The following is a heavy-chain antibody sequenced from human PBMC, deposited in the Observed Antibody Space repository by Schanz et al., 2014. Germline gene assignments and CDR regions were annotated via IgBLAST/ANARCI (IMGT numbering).Heavy chain of an antibody. CDR3: ATSYSSSSYFYVMDV. Sequence: VQLVESGGGLVQPGGSLRLSCAASGFTVSTSYMSWIRQAPGKGLEWISYISSGSSTIHYADSVKGRFTISRDNAKNSLFLQMNSLRAEDTAIYYCATSYSSSSYFYVMDVWGQGTTVTVSS. D-gene: IGHD6-6*01. J-gene: IGHJ6*02. CDR1: GFTVSTSY. V-gene: IGHV3-11*01. CDR2: ISSGSSTI.